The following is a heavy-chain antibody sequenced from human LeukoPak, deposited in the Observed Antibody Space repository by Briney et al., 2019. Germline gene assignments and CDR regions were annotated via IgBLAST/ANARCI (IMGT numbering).Heavy chain of an antibody. V-gene: IGHV3-73*01. CDR3: TRLSLGSGWYFDL. CDR1: GFIFSDSA. D-gene: IGHD2/OR15-2a*01. CDR2: IKSEADSYAT. J-gene: IGHJ2*01. Sequence: GGSLRLSCAASGFIFSDSAIHWVRQASGKGLEWVGRIKSEADSYATVYGASVKGRFAISRDDSKNTAYLQMNSLRTEDTAVYYCTRLSLGSGWYFDLWGRGTLVTVSP.